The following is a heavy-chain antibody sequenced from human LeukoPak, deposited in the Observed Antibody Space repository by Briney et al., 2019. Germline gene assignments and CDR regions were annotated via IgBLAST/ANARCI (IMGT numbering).Heavy chain of an antibody. CDR2: INTNTGNP. CDR3: ARDLPVGDYGDYFEAFDI. V-gene: IGHV7-4-1*02. D-gene: IGHD4-17*01. CDR1: GGTFSSYA. J-gene: IGHJ3*02. Sequence: ASVKVSCKASGGTFSSYAISWVRQAPGQGLEWMGWINTNTGNPTYAQGFTGRFVFSLDTSVSTAYLQISSLKAEDTAAYYCARDLPVGDYGDYFEAFDIWGQGTMVTVSS.